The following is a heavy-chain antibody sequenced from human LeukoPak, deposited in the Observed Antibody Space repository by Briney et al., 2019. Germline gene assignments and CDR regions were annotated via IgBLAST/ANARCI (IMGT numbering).Heavy chain of an antibody. V-gene: IGHV4-61*02. CDR1: GGSISSGSYY. D-gene: IGHD3-10*01. CDR3: ARSRGFRWFDP. J-gene: IGHJ5*02. Sequence: PSETLSLTCTVSGGSISSGSYYWSWIWQPAGKGLEWIGRIYTSGSTNYNPSLKSRVTISVDTSKNQFSLKLSSVTAADTAVYYCARSRGFRWFDPWGQGTLVTVSS. CDR2: IYTSGST.